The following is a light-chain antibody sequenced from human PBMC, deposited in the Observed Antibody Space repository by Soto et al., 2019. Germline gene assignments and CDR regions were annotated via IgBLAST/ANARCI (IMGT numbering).Light chain of an antibody. V-gene: IGLV2-18*02. CDR1: SRDVGSYNR. CDR3: SSYTSSSTWV. CDR2: QVS. J-gene: IGLJ3*02. Sequence: QSALTQPPSVSGSPGQSVTISCTGTSRDVGSYNRVSWYQQPPGTAPKLMIYQVSNRPSGVPDRFSGSKSGNTAALTISRLQAEDEADYYCSSYTSSSTWVFGGGTKVTVL.